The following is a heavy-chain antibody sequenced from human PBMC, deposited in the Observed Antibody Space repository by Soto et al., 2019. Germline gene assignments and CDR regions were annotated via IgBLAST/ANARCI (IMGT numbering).Heavy chain of an antibody. V-gene: IGHV3-23*01. CDR2: ISGSGGST. J-gene: IGHJ5*02. CDR3: AKDLSDCSDGYCYNRFDP. CDR1: GFTFRMYA. D-gene: IGHD2-21*01. Sequence: GGSLRLSCAASGFTFRMYAMSWVRQAPGKGLEWVSSISGSGGSTYYADSVKGRFTISRDNSKNTFYLQMHSLRAEDSAVYYCAKDLSDCSDGYCYNRFDPWGQGTLVTVSS.